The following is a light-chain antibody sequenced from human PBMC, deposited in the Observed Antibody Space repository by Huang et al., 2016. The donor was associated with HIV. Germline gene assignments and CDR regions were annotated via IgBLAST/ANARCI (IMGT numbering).Light chain of an antibody. CDR2: GAA. V-gene: IGKV3-15*01. CDR1: QSVSSN. Sequence: EIVMTQSPATLSASPGERATLSCRASQSVSSNLACDQQKPGQAPRLLIYGAATRATGIPARFSGSGSGTEFTLTISSLQSEDFAVYYCQQNNNWPPLFTFGPGTKVDIK. J-gene: IGKJ3*01. CDR3: QQNNNWPPLFT.